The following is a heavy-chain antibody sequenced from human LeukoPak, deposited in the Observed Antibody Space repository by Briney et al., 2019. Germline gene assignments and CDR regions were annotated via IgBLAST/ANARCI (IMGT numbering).Heavy chain of an antibody. D-gene: IGHD3-10*01. CDR1: GGSISSYY. CDR2: IYYSGST. CDR3: ARVGVRGSWFDP. V-gene: IGHV4-59*12. J-gene: IGHJ5*02. Sequence: SEALSLTCTVSGGSISSYYWSWIRQPPGKGLEWIGYIYYSGSTYYNPSLKSRVTISVDTSKNQFSLKLSSVTAADTAVYYCARVGVRGSWFDPWGQGTLVTVSS.